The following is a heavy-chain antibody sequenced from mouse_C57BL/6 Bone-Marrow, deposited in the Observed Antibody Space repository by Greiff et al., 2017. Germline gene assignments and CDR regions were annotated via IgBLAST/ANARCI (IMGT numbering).Heavy chain of an antibody. CDR3: ARVPDYYVSSYFYYFDY. CDR1: GYTFTGYW. V-gene: IGHV1-9*01. J-gene: IGHJ2*01. D-gene: IGHD1-1*01. CDR2: ILPGSGST. Sequence: VQLQQSGAELMKPGASVKLSCKATGYTFTGYWIEWVKQRPGHGLEWIGEILPGSGSTNYNEKFKGKATFTADTSSNTAYMQLSSLTTEDSAIYYCARVPDYYVSSYFYYFDYWGQGTTLTVSS.